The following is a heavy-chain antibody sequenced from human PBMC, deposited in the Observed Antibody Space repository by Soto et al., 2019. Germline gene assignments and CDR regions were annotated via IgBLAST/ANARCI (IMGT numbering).Heavy chain of an antibody. Sequence: LRLSCAASGFTFSDYYMTWIRQAPGSGLEWVSYISSSSGTISYANSVKGRFTISRDNAQNSLYLQMTSLRAEDTAVYYCARGTYRSKTDFDYWGQGTLVTVSS. CDR1: GFTFSDYY. CDR3: ARGTYRSKTDFDY. D-gene: IGHD6-13*01. CDR2: ISSSSGTI. V-gene: IGHV3-11*01. J-gene: IGHJ4*02.